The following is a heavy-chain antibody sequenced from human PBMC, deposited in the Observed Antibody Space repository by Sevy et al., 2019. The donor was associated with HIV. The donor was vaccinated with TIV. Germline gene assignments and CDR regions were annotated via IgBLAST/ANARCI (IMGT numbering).Heavy chain of an antibody. D-gene: IGHD2-21*02. CDR2: ISSSGSTI. J-gene: IGHJ6*02. CDR3: ARTLIVVVTAGGDYYYYGMDV. V-gene: IGHV3-11*01. CDR1: GFTFSDYY. Sequence: GSLRLSCAASGFTFSDYYMSWIRQAPGKGLEWVSYISSSGSTIYYADSVKGRFTISRDNAKNSLYLQMNSLRAEDTAVYYCARTLIVVVTAGGDYYYYGMDVWGQGTTVTVSS.